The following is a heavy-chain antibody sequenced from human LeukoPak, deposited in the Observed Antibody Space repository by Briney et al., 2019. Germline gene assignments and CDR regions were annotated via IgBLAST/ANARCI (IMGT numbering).Heavy chain of an antibody. Sequence: SETLSLTCTVSGGSISSYYWSWIRQPPGKGLEWIGYIYYSGSTNYNPSLKSRVTISVDTSKNQFSLKLSSVTAADTAVYYCASARRTAFDIWGQGTMVTVSS. CDR2: IYYSGST. CDR3: ASARRTAFDI. V-gene: IGHV4-59*08. D-gene: IGHD6-25*01. CDR1: GGSISSYY. J-gene: IGHJ3*02.